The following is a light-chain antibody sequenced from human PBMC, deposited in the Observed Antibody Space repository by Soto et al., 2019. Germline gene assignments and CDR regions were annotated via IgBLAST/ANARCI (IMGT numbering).Light chain of an antibody. CDR2: SDN. Sequence: QSVLTQPPSASGTPGHKVTMSCSGSSSNIGTNTVIWYQQLPGAAPKLLIYSDNQRPSGVPDRFSGSKSGTSASLAISGLQSEDEADYYCAAWDVSLVVFGGGTKLTVL. CDR1: SSNIGTNT. V-gene: IGLV1-44*01. CDR3: AAWDVSLVV. J-gene: IGLJ2*01.